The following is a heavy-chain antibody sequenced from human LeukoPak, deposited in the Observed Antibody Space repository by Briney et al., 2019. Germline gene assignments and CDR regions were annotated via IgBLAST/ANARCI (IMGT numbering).Heavy chain of an antibody. CDR1: EFTLSTYA. V-gene: IGHV3-23*01. D-gene: IGHD1-26*01. CDR2: ISRSGANT. Sequence: GGSLRLSCAASEFTLSTYAMSWVRQAPGKGLEWVSAISRSGANTYYADSVKGRLTISRDNSKNTLYLQMNSLRAEDTAVYYCARDHSGSYYGFDYWGQGTLVTVSS. CDR3: ARDHSGSYYGFDY. J-gene: IGHJ4*02.